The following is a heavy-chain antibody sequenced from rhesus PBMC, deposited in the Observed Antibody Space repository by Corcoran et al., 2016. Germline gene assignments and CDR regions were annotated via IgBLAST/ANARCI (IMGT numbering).Heavy chain of an antibody. Sequence: QVTLKESGPALVKPPQTLTLTCTFSGFSISPPGTGVVWIRQPPGKALEWLASSYWNDSKYYSTSLKSRLTISKDTSKNQVVLTMTNRDTVDTATYDWARVDIGGTTFGDYWGQGVLVTVSS. D-gene: IGHD1-20*01. V-gene: IGHV2-95*01. CDR2: SYWNDSK. J-gene: IGHJ4*01. CDR1: GFSISPPGTG. CDR3: ARVDIGGTTFGDY.